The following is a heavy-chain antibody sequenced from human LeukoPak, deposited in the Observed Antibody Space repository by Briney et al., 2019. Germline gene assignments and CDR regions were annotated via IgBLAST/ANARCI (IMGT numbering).Heavy chain of an antibody. Sequence: SPSETLSLTCTVSGGSISSYYWSWIRQPPGKGLEWIGEINHSGSTNYNPSLRSRVTISVDTSKNQFSLKLSSVTAADTAVYYCARDFRETQRRSMRRYYYYYMDVWGKGTTVTVSS. CDR1: GGSISSYY. V-gene: IGHV4-59*12. D-gene: IGHD3-10*01. CDR2: INHSGST. J-gene: IGHJ6*03. CDR3: ARDFRETQRRSMRRYYYYYMDV.